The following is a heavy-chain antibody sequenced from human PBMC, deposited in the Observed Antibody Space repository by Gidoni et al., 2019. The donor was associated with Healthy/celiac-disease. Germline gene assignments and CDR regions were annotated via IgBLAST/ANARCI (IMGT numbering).Heavy chain of an antibody. CDR1: GFTVSSNY. V-gene: IGHV3-53*02. CDR3: ARANYDYIWGSYRLGAFDI. J-gene: IGHJ3*02. Sequence: DVQLVETGGGLIQPGGSLRLSCAASGFTVSSNYMSWVRQAPGKGLEWVSVIYSGGSTYYADSVKGRFTISRDNSKNTLYLQMNSLRAEDTAVYYCARANYDYIWGSYRLGAFDIWGQGTMVTVSS. CDR2: IYSGGST. D-gene: IGHD3-16*02.